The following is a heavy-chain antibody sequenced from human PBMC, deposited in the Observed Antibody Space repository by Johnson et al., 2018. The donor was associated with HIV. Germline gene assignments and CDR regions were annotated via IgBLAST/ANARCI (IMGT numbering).Heavy chain of an antibody. Sequence: QVQLVESGGGVARPGGSLRLSCEGSGFTFSSYGMHWVRQAPGKGLEWVAVIWYDGSNKYYADSVKGRFTISRDNSKNTLYLHMNSLKPEDTAVYYCAKDLVWNSGSYWDAFDVWGQGTKVTVSS. D-gene: IGHD1-26*01. CDR3: AKDLVWNSGSYWDAFDV. V-gene: IGHV3-30*02. CDR2: IWYDGSNK. J-gene: IGHJ3*01. CDR1: GFTFSSYG.